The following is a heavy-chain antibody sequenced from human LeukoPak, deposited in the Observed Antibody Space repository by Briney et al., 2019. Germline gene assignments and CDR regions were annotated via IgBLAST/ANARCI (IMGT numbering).Heavy chain of an antibody. J-gene: IGHJ1*01. CDR2: INSINSYTNYADSVKGR. Sequence: GVSLRLSCAASGFAFSSYNMNWVRQAPGKGLEWVSYINSINSYTNYADSVKGRFYADSVQGRFTISRDNAKNSLYLQMNSLRAEDTAVYYCASLTYYFDSSGYYPRYFQHWGQGTLVTVFS. CDR1: GFAFSSYN. D-gene: IGHD3-22*01. V-gene: IGHV3-21*05. CDR3: ASLTYYFDSSGYYPRYFQH.